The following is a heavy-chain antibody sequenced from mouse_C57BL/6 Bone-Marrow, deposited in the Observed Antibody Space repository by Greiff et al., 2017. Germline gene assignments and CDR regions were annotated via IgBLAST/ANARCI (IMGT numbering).Heavy chain of an antibody. D-gene: IGHD2-1*01. CDR1: GYTFTDYY. CDR2: INPNNGGT. J-gene: IGHJ3*01. V-gene: IGHV1-26*01. CDR3: ARWDGKESWFAY. Sequence: EVQLQQSGPELVKPGASVKISCKASGYTFTDYYMNWVKQSHGKSLEWIGDINPNNGGTSYNQKFKGKATLTVDKSSSTAYMELRSLTSEDSAVYYCARWDGKESWFAYWGQGTLVTVSA.